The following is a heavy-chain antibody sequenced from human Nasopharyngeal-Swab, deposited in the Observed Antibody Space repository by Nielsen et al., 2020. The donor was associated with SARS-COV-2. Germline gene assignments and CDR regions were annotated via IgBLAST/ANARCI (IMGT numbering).Heavy chain of an antibody. CDR3: ARAGLTGPEPFDY. CDR2: IWYDGSNK. Sequence: GESLKISCAASGFTFSSYGMHLVRQAPGKGLEWVAVIWYDGSNKYYADSVKGRFTISRDNSKNTLYLQMNSLRAEDTAVYYCARAGLTGPEPFDYWGQGTLVTVSS. CDR1: GFTFSSYG. J-gene: IGHJ4*02. V-gene: IGHV3-33*01. D-gene: IGHD3-9*01.